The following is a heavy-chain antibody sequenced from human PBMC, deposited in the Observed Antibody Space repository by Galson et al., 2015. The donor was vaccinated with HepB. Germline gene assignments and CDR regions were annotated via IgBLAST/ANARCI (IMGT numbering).Heavy chain of an antibody. D-gene: IGHD1-26*01. CDR3: AKSERRRGDETLDL. J-gene: IGHJ3*01. CDR2: SIVALTMA. CDR1: GGNFNSYT. V-gene: IGHV1-69*02. Sequence: SVKVYCKASGGNFNSYTNTWVRQAPGQGLEWVGRSIVALTMADASQKFQGRVTITADKSTGTTYMELRGRQSHDSAIDYCAKSERRRGDETLDLWGQGTMVTVS.